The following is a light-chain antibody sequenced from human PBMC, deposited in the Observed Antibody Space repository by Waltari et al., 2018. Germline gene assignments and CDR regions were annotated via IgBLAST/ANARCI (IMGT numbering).Light chain of an antibody. Sequence: QSALTQPASVSGSPGQSITISCTGTSSDVGSYNLFPWYQQHPGKAPKLMIYEVSKRPPGVSNRFSGSKSGNTASLTISGLQAEDEAGYYCCSYAGSSTLWVFGTGTKVTVL. CDR3: CSYAGSSTLWV. CDR2: EVS. CDR1: SSDVGSYNL. J-gene: IGLJ1*01. V-gene: IGLV2-23*02.